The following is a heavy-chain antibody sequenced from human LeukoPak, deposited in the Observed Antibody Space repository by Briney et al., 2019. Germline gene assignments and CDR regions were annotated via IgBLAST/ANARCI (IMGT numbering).Heavy chain of an antibody. D-gene: IGHD6-13*01. J-gene: IGHJ6*03. CDR1: GYTFTSYD. V-gene: IGHV1-8*01. CDR2: MNPNSGNT. CDR3: ARAGAASYSSSWYISYYYYYMDV. Sequence: PGASVTVSCKASGYTFTSYDINWVRQATGQGLEWMGWMNPNSGNTGYAQKFQGRVTMTRNTSISTAYMELSSLRSEDTAVYYCARAGAASYSSSWYISYYYYYMDVWGKGTTVTVSS.